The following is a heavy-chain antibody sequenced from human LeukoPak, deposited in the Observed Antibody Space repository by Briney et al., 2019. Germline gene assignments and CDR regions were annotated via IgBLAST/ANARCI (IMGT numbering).Heavy chain of an antibody. D-gene: IGHD7-27*01. CDR3: TTGNWGPY. J-gene: IGHJ4*02. V-gene: IGHV3-15*07. Sequence: XVRQAPXXXLEWVGRIKSKTDGETTDFGAPVKGRFAISRDDSKNTMYLHMNSLRTEDTAVYYCTTGNWGPYWGQGTLVTVSS. CDR2: IKSKTDGETT.